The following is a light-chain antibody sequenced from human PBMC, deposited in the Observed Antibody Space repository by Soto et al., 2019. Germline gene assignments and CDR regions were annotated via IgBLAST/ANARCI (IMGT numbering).Light chain of an antibody. CDR1: SSDVGGYNY. CDR3: SSYTSSSTLLYV. Sequence: QSVLTQPRSVSGSPGQSVTISCTGTSSDVGGYNYVSWYQQHPGKAPKLMIYDVNKRPSGVPDRFSGSKSGNTASLTISGLQAEDEADYYCSSYTSSSTLLYVFGTGTKVTVL. V-gene: IGLV2-11*01. CDR2: DVN. J-gene: IGLJ1*01.